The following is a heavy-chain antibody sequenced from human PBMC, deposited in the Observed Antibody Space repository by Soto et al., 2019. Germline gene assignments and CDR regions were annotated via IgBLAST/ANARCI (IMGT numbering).Heavy chain of an antibody. J-gene: IGHJ5*02. CDR3: ASIAVAEGFDP. V-gene: IGHV3-53*02. D-gene: IGHD6-19*01. Sequence: EVQLVETGGDLIQPGGSLRLSCAASGFSVSINYMSWVRQAPGKGLEWVSIINADGSSYYADSVKGRFTISRDNSKNTVDLKMNSLKTEDTAVYYCASIAVAEGFDPWGQGTLVTVSS. CDR1: GFSVSINY. CDR2: INADGSS.